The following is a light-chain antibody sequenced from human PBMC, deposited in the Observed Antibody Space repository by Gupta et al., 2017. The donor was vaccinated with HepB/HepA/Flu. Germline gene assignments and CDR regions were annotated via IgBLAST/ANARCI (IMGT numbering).Light chain of an antibody. V-gene: IGLV2-14*01. CDR1: TSDVGGYDY. CDR3: SSYTSSSTLV. J-gene: IGLJ2*01. CDR2: DVS. Sequence: QSALTQPASVSGSPGQSITISCTGTTSDVGGYDYVSWYQQHPGKAPKLMIYDVSNRPSGVSNRFSGPKSGNTAFLTIFGLQAEDEADYHCSSYTSSSTLVFGGGTKLTVL.